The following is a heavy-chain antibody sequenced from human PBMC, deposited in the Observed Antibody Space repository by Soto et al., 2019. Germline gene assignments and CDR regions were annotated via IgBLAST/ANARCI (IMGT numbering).Heavy chain of an antibody. Sequence: PSETLSLTCTVSGGSISSSSYYWGWIRQPPGKGLEWIGSIYYSGSTYYNPSLKSRVTISVDTSKNQFSLKLSSVTAADTAVYYCARHAIAGGRLRYFGWSITFPDYWGQGTLVTVSS. D-gene: IGHD3-9*01. V-gene: IGHV4-39*01. CDR2: IYYSGST. CDR3: ARHAIAGGRLRYFGWSITFPDY. J-gene: IGHJ4*02. CDR1: GGSISSSSYY.